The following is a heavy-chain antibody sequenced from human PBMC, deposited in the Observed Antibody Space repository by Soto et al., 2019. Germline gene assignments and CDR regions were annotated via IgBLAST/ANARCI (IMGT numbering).Heavy chain of an antibody. D-gene: IGHD3-10*01. J-gene: IGHJ4*02. CDR2: IYWDDDK. CDR3: AHHPYYSLGSDSFDY. CDR1: GFSLTNSGVG. V-gene: IGHV2-5*02. Sequence: QITLKESGPTLVRPTQTLTLTCTFSGFSLTNSGVGVGCIRQPPGKALEWLAVIYWDDDKRYSSSLKSRLTITKHTSKNQVVLTMTNMDPVDTATYYCAHHPYYSLGSDSFDYWGQGTLVTVSS.